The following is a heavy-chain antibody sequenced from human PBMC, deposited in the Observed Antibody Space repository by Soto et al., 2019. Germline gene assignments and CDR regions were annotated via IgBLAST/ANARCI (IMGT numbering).Heavy chain of an antibody. CDR2: IIPILGIA. V-gene: IGHV1-69*02. J-gene: IGHJ6*02. CDR3: ARAVNGTYYDILTGDYGMDV. CDR1: GGTFSSYT. Sequence: QVQLVQSGAEVKKPGSSVKVSCKASGGTFSSYTISWVREAPGHGLEWMGRIIPILGIANYAQKFQGRVTITADKSTSTAYMELSSLRSEDTAVYYCARAVNGTYYDILTGDYGMDVWGQSTTVTVSS. D-gene: IGHD3-9*01.